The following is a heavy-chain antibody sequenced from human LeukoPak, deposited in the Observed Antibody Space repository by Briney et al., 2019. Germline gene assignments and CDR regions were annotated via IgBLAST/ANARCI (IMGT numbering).Heavy chain of an antibody. Sequence: PSETLSLTCAVSGGSISSSNYYWAWIRQPPGKRLEWIGNIYFSGSTNYNPSLKGRVAISVDTSKNQFSLKLSSVAAADTAVYYCARCRIAVAGMPFDYWGQGTLVTVSS. D-gene: IGHD6-19*01. CDR2: IYFSGST. CDR1: GGSISSSNYY. V-gene: IGHV4-39*01. CDR3: ARCRIAVAGMPFDY. J-gene: IGHJ4*02.